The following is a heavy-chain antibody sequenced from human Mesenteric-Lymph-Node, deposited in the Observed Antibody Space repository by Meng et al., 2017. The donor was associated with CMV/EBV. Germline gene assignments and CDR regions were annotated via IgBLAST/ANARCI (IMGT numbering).Heavy chain of an antibody. J-gene: IGHJ4*02. CDR2: INHSGST. Sequence: QVRLHQWGAGLSKPSETLSVTGAVYGWSFSGYYWNWIRQSPEKGLEWIGEINHSGSTTYNPSFTSRIIISVDTSTNQISLNMSSVTAADTAVYYCARGSSYDILTGYFDYWGQGALVTVSS. V-gene: IGHV4-34*01. CDR3: ARGSSYDILTGYFDY. CDR1: GWSFSGYY. D-gene: IGHD3-9*01.